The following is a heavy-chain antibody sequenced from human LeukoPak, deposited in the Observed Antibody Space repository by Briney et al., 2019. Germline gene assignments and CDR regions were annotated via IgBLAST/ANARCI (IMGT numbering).Heavy chain of an antibody. CDR3: ARAVGYGPFDY. V-gene: IGHV1-69*04. D-gene: IGHD5-18*01. J-gene: IGHJ4*02. CDR2: IIPILGIA. Sequence: SVKVSCKASGGTFSSYAISWVRQAPGQGLEWMGRIIPILGIANYAQKFQGRVTITADKSTSTAYMELSSLRSGDTAVYYCARAVGYGPFDYWGQGTLVTVSS. CDR1: GGTFSSYA.